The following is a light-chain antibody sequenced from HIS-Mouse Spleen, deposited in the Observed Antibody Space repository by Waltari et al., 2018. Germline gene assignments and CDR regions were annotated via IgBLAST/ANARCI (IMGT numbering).Light chain of an antibody. J-gene: IGKJ1*01. Sequence: DIQLTQSPSFLSASVGDRVTITCRASQGISSYLAWYQQKQGKAPKRLIYAASTLQSGGPSRFSGSGSGTEFTLTISSLQPEDFATYYCQQLNSYPPTFGQGTKVEIK. CDR2: AAS. CDR3: QQLNSYPPT. CDR1: QGISSY. V-gene: IGKV1-9*01.